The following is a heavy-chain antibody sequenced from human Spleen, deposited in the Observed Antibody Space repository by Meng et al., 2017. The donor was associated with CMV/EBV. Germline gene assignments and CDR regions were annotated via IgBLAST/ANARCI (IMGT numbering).Heavy chain of an antibody. D-gene: IGHD2-2*01. J-gene: IGHJ4*02. CDR3: ARYAYYPGFYCSSTSCRGRYFDY. CDR2: IYYDGTT. V-gene: IGHV4-39*07. Sequence: SETLSLTCTVSGDSITSSSFYWGWIRQPPGKGLEWVGSIYYDGTTSYNPSLKSRVTISFDTSKNQFSLKLSSVTAADTAVYYCARYAYYPGFYCSSTSCRGRYFDYWGQGTRVTVSS. CDR1: GDSITSSSFY.